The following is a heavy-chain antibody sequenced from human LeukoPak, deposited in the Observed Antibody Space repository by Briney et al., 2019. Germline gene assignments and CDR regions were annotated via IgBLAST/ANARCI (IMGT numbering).Heavy chain of an antibody. D-gene: IGHD5-24*01. CDR1: GFTFSSYE. J-gene: IGHJ4*02. CDR3: AKALGGYKGL. CDR2: ISSSGSTI. Sequence: GGSLRLSCAASGFTFSSYEMNWVRQAPGKGLEWVSYISSSGSTIYYADSVKGRFTISRDNSKNTLYLQMNSLRAEDTAVYYCAKALGGYKGLGGQGTLVTVSS. V-gene: IGHV3-48*03.